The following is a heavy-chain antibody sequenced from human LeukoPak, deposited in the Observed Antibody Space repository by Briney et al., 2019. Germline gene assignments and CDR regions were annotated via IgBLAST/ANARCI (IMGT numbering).Heavy chain of an antibody. CDR2: ISSNGGST. V-gene: IGHV3-64*01. J-gene: IGHJ6*02. CDR1: GFTFSSYA. D-gene: IGHD1-26*01. Sequence: PGGSLRLSCAASGFTFSSYAMHWVRQAPGKGLEYVSAISSNGGSTYYANSVKGRFTISRDNSKNTLYLQMGSLRAEDMAVYYCARGPQWGWLVGYYGMDVWGQGTTVTVSS. CDR3: ARGPQWGWLVGYYGMDV.